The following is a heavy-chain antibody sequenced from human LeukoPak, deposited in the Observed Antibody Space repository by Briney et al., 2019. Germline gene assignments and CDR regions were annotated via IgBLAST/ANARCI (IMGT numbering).Heavy chain of an antibody. D-gene: IGHD1-1*01. CDR1: GFPFNEYS. CDR2: IGIDSGNT. J-gene: IGHJ4*02. V-gene: IGHV3-48*04. Sequence: PGGSLRLSCTASGFPFNEYSMNWVRQAPGKGLEWIAYIGIDSGNTWYADSVKGRFTISADSAKNSVSLQMSSLRVEDTAVYYCARDNNYALDNWGQGTLVSVSS. CDR3: ARDNNYALDN.